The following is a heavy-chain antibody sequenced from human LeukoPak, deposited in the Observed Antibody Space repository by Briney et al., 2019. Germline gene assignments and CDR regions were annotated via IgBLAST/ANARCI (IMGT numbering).Heavy chain of an antibody. V-gene: IGHV3-21*01. CDR3: ARDSSYYDFLSGYYTAYFDY. Sequence: GGSLRLSCAAYGFTFSSYSRNWVRQAPGKGLEWVGAISSSRSYKYYADSVKGRFTIRRDNTKNSLYLQMYSLRAEYTAVYYCARDSSYYDFLSGYYTAYFDYWGQGTLVTVSS. D-gene: IGHD3-3*01. J-gene: IGHJ4*02. CDR1: GFTFSSYS. CDR2: ISSSRSYK.